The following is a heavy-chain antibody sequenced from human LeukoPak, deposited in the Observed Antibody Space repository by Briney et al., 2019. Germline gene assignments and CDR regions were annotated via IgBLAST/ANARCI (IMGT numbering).Heavy chain of an antibody. CDR2: IHYSGNT. D-gene: IGHD3-22*01. CDR1: DDSISSVGYY. CDR3: ASGNGYYYRYFDY. Sequence: SETLSLTCTVSDDSISSVGYYWTWIRQYPGKGLEWIGYIHYSGNTYYNPSLKSRVTISVDTSKNHFSLRLSSVTAADTAVYYCASGNGYYYRYFDYWGQGALVTVSS. J-gene: IGHJ4*02. V-gene: IGHV4-31*03.